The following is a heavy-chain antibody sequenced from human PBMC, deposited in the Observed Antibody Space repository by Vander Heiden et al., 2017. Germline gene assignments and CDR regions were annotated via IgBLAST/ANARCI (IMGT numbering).Heavy chain of an antibody. CDR3: ARVRSPIVVVPAASNWFDP. CDR1: GGSFSGYY. CDR2: INHSGST. V-gene: IGHV4-34*01. D-gene: IGHD2-2*01. Sequence: QVQLQQWGAGLLKPSETLSLTCAVYGGSFSGYYWSWIRQPPGKGLEWIGEINHSGSTNYNPSLKSRVTISVDTSKNQFSLKLSSVTAADPAVYYGARVRSPIVVVPAASNWFDPWGQGTLVTVSS. J-gene: IGHJ5*02.